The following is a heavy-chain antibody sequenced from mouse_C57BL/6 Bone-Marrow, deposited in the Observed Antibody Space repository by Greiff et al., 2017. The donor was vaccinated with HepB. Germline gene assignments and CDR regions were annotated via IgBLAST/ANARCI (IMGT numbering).Heavy chain of an antibody. D-gene: IGHD1-1*01. J-gene: IGHJ1*03. Sequence: EVMLVESGGGLVQPGGSLKLSCAASGFTFSDYYMYWVRQTPEKRLEWGAYISNGGGSTYYPDTVKGRFTISRDNAKNTLYLQMIRLKSEDTAMYYCARQHGSSFSYWYFDVWGTGTTVTVSS. CDR2: ISNGGGST. V-gene: IGHV5-12*01. CDR1: GFTFSDYY. CDR3: ARQHGSSFSYWYFDV.